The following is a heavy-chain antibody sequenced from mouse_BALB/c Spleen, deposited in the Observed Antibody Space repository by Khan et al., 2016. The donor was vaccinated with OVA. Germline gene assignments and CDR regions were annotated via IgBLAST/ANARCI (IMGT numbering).Heavy chain of an antibody. V-gene: IGHV1-63*02. CDR3: TRGGAARATWDYFDY. CDR2: TYPGGGYT. CDR1: GYTFTNYW. Sequence: QVRLQQSGAELVRPGTSVKMSCKAAGYTFTNYWIGWVKQRPGHGLEWIGDTYPGGGYTNYNEKFKGKATLTADTSSSTAYMQLSGLTSEDAAIYYCTRGGAARATWDYFDYWGQGTTLTVSS. J-gene: IGHJ2*01. D-gene: IGHD3-1*01.